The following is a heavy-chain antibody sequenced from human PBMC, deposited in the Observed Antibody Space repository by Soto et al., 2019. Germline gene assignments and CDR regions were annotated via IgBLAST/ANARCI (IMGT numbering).Heavy chain of an antibody. Sequence: GASVKVSCKASGYTFTNYDINWVRQATGQGLEWMGWMNPNSGNTGYAQKFQGRVTMTRNTSISTAYMELSSLRSEDTAVYYCARGVAVAGPYWYYYYMDVWGKGTTVTVSS. CDR3: ARGVAVAGPYWYYYYMDV. CDR2: MNPNSGNT. D-gene: IGHD6-19*01. V-gene: IGHV1-8*01. J-gene: IGHJ6*03. CDR1: GYTFTNYD.